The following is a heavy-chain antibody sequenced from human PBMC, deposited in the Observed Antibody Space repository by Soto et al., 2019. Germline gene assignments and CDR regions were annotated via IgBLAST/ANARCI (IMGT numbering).Heavy chain of an antibody. CDR1: VFTFSSYW. CDR2: IKQDGSEK. V-gene: IGHV3-7*03. CDR3: AREETDDYSNH. J-gene: IGHJ5*02. Sequence: RGSLRLSCSASVFTFSSYWMSWFRQAPGKGLEWVANIKQDGSEKYYVDSVKGRFTISRDNAKNSLYLQMNSLRAEDTAVYYCAREETDDYSNHWGQGTLVTVSS. D-gene: IGHD4-4*01.